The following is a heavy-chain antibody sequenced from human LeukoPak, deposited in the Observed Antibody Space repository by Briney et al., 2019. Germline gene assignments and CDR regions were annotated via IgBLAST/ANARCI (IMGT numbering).Heavy chain of an antibody. D-gene: IGHD1-7*01. J-gene: IGHJ5*02. Sequence: GASVKVSCKASGYTFTGYYMHWVRQAPGQGLEWMGGIIPIFGTANYAQKFQGRVTITADESTSTAYMELSSLRSEDTAVYYCARGSVNWNYRWFDPWGQGTLVTVSS. CDR3: ARGSVNWNYRWFDP. CDR2: IIPIFGTA. V-gene: IGHV1-69*13. CDR1: GYTFTGYY.